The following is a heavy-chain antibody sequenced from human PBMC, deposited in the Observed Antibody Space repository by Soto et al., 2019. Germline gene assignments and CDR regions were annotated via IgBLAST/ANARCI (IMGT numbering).Heavy chain of an antibody. J-gene: IGHJ6*02. CDR3: AREGLVVTPSYGMDV. D-gene: IGHD2-21*02. V-gene: IGHV1-46*01. CDR2: INPSGGST. CDR1: GYTFTSDY. Sequence: ASVKVACKASGYTFTSDYMHWVRQAPGQGLEWMGIINPSGGSTSYAQKFQGRVTMTRDTSTSTVYMELSSLRSEDTAVYYCAREGLVVTPSYGMDVWGQGTTVTVSS.